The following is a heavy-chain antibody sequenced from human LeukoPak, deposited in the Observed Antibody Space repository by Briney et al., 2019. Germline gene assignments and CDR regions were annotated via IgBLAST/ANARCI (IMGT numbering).Heavy chain of an antibody. Sequence: PSGTLSLTCAVSGGSISSSNWWSWVRQPPGKGLEWIGEIYLSGSTNYNPSLKSRVTISVDKSKNQFSLKLSSVTAADTAVYYCSATVTTGGYYFDYWGQGTLVTVSS. CDR2: IYLSGST. CDR3: SATVTTGGYYFDY. J-gene: IGHJ4*02. CDR1: GGSISSSNW. D-gene: IGHD4-17*01. V-gene: IGHV4-4*02.